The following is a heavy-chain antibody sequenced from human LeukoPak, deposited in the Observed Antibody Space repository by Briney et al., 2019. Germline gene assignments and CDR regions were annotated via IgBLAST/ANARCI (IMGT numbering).Heavy chain of an antibody. J-gene: IGHJ6*02. CDR3: ASRYCATDSCRSSTYYYYGLDG. CDR1: GGTLSSHD. Sequence: ASVKVSCKASGGTLSSHDISWVRQAPGQGREWMGGITPIFDTTNFALKLQGRVTINADESTNTAYMELRSLRSEDTALYYCASRYCATDSCRSSTYYYYGLDGWGQGTTVTVSS. D-gene: IGHD2-8*01. V-gene: IGHV1-69*13. CDR2: ITPIFDTT.